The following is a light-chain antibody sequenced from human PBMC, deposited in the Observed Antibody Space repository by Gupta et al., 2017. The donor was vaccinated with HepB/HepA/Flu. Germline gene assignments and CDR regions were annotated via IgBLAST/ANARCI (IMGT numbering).Light chain of an antibody. V-gene: IGKV3-20*01. Sequence: EIVLTQSPGTLSLSPGERATLSCRASQSVSSSYLAWYQQKPGQAPRLLIYGASSRATGIPDRFSGSGFGTDFTLTISRREPEDFAVYYCQQYCSSPPWTFGQGTKVEIK. CDR3: QQYCSSPPWT. CDR1: QSVSSSY. J-gene: IGKJ1*01. CDR2: GAS.